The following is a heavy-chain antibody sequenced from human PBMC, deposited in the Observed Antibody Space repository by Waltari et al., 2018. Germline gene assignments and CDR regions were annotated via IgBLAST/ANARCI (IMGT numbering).Heavy chain of an antibody. V-gene: IGHV1-8*01. D-gene: IGHD6-19*01. Sequence: QVQLVQSGAEVKKPGASVKVSCKASGYTFTSYDITWVRQANRHGLGWMGWMNPNSGNTGYAQKFQGRVTMTRNTSISTAYMELSSLRSEDTAVYYCARERSSVAGTLIYYYYGMDVWGQGTTVTVSS. CDR2: MNPNSGNT. CDR1: GYTFTSYD. CDR3: ARERSSVAGTLIYYYYGMDV. J-gene: IGHJ6*02.